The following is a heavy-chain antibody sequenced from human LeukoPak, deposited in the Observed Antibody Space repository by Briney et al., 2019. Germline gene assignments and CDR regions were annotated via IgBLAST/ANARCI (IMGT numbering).Heavy chain of an antibody. Sequence: GRSLRLSCAASGFTFSDYTMHWVRQAPGKGLEWVALISYDGSNNYYADSVKGRFTISRDNSKNTLHLQMNSLRAEDTAVYYCAKNRGFSGSLYYFDYWGQGTLVTVSS. J-gene: IGHJ4*02. CDR1: GFTFSDYT. CDR3: AKNRGFSGSLYYFDY. V-gene: IGHV3-30-3*02. D-gene: IGHD1-26*01. CDR2: ISYDGSNN.